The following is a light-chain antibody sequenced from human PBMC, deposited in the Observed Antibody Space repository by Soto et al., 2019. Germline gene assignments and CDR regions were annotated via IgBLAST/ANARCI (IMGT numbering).Light chain of an antibody. CDR1: DIGSKA. J-gene: IGLJ2*01. Sequence: SYELTQPPSLSVAPGKKARITCGGTDIGSKAVHWFQQQPGQAPVVVIYYDSDRPSGIPERFSGSNSGNTATLTISRVEAGDEADYYCQVWDNNSDHVVFGGGTKLTVL. CDR2: YDS. CDR3: QVWDNNSDHVV. V-gene: IGLV3-21*04.